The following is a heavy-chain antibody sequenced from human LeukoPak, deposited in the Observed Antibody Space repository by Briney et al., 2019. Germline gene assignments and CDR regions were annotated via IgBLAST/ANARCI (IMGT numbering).Heavy chain of an antibody. V-gene: IGHV3-23*01. D-gene: IGHD4-17*01. CDR1: GFTFSSYA. Sequence: GGSLRLSCAASGFTFSSYAMSWVRQAPGKGLEWVSAISGSGGSTYYADSVKGRFNISRDNSKNALYLQMNSESAEDTSVYYCAKGLVYGDDYWGQGTLVTVSS. J-gene: IGHJ4*02. CDR2: ISGSGGST. CDR3: AKGLVYGDDY.